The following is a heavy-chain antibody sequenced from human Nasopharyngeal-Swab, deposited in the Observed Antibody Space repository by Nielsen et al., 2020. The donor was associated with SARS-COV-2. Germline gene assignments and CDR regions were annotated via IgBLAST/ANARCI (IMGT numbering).Heavy chain of an antibody. D-gene: IGHD3-9*01. CDR2: IIPIFGTA. CDR3: ARTYYDILTDYYYGMDV. V-gene: IGHV1-69*06. J-gene: IGHJ6*02. Sequence: WVRQAPGQGIEWVGGIIPIFGTANYAQKFQGRVTITADKSTSTAYMELSSLRSEDTAVYYCARTYYDILTDYYYGMDVWGQGTTVTVSS.